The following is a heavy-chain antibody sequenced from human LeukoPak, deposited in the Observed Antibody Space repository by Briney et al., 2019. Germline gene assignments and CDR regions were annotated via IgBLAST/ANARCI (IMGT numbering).Heavy chain of an antibody. CDR3: AKYDFWSGYSDY. J-gene: IGHJ4*02. CDR2: VSAYNGNT. Sequence: GASVKVSCKASGYTFTNYGINWVRQAPGQGLEWMGWVSAYNGNTDFTQNLQGRVTMTTDISTTTAYMELRSLRSDDTAVYYCAKYDFWSGYSDYWGQGTPVTVSS. CDR1: GYTFTNYG. V-gene: IGHV1-18*01. D-gene: IGHD3-3*01.